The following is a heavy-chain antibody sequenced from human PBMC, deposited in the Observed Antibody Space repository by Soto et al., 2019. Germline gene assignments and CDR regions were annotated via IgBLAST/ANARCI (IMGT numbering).Heavy chain of an antibody. J-gene: IGHJ4*02. CDR3: AKNPMTFVVVPAASDY. D-gene: IGHD2-2*01. CDR1: GFTFSSYA. Sequence: GESLKISCAASGFTFSSYAMSWVRQAPGKGLEWVSAISGSGGSTYYADSVKGRFTISRDNSKNTLYLQMNSLRAEDTAVYYCAKNPMTFVVVPAASDYWGQGTLVTVSS. CDR2: ISGSGGST. V-gene: IGHV3-23*01.